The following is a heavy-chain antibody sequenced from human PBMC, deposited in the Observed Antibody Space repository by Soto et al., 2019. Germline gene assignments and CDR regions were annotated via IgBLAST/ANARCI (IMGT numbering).Heavy chain of an antibody. V-gene: IGHV4-39*01. CDR3: ARHWNTMVVTIRY. J-gene: IGHJ4*02. CDR2: IYYSGST. D-gene: IGHD5-12*01. Sequence: SETLSLTCTFSGGSISSSSYYWGWIRQPPGKGLEWIGSIYYSGSTYYNPSLKSRVTMSVDTSKNQFSLKLGSVTAADTAVYYCARHWNTMVVTIRYWGQGTLVTVSS. CDR1: GGSISSSSYY.